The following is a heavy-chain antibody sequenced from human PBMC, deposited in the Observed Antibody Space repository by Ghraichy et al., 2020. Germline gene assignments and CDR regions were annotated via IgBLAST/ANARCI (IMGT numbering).Heavy chain of an antibody. D-gene: IGHD2-21*01. CDR1: GGSISSYY. CDR3: AGDPFSGDLSSCGVDCYSPAFDI. Sequence: SETLSLTCTVSGGSISSYYWSWIRQPPGKGLEWIGYIYYSGTTNYYPSLKSRVTISLDTSKNQFSLQLSSVTAADTAVYYCAGDPFSGDLSSCGVDCYSPAFDIWGPGTMVTVS. V-gene: IGHV4-59*01. CDR2: IYYSGTT. J-gene: IGHJ3*02.